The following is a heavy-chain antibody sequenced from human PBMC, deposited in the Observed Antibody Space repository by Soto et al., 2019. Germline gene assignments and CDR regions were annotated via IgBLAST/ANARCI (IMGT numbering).Heavy chain of an antibody. CDR2: INHSGST. CDR1: GGSFSGYY. J-gene: IGHJ5*01. V-gene: IGHV4-34*01. Sequence: SETLSLTCAVYGGSFSGYYWSWIRQPPGKGLEWIGEINHSGSTNYNPSLKSRVTISVDTSKNQFSLKLSSVTAADTAVYYCARGLAYYDFWSGPKNWFDSWGQGTLVTVSS. D-gene: IGHD3-3*01. CDR3: ARGLAYYDFWSGPKNWFDS.